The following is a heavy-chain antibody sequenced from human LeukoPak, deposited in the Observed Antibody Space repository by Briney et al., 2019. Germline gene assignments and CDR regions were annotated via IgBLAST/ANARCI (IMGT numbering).Heavy chain of an antibody. Sequence: ASVKVSCKASGYTFTGYYMHWVRQAPGQGLEWMGWINPNSGGTNYAQKFQGRVTMTRDTSISTAYMELSRLRSDDTAVYYCARRRPLRFLEWLSTTSGGYYFDYWGQGTLVTVSS. CDR2: INPNSGGT. CDR1: GYTFTGYY. J-gene: IGHJ4*02. CDR3: ARRRPLRFLEWLSTTSGGYYFDY. D-gene: IGHD3-3*01. V-gene: IGHV1-2*02.